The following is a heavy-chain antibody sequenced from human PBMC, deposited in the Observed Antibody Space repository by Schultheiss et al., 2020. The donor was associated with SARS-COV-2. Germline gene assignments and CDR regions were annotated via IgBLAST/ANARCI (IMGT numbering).Heavy chain of an antibody. CDR3: ARDIEVGSRYYDSSGLLDY. Sequence: GGSLRLSCAASGFTFSNAWMSWVRQAPGKGLEWVGRIKSKTDGGTTDYAAPVKGRFTISRDNSKNTLYLQMNSLRAEDTAVYYCARDIEVGSRYYDSSGLLDYWGQGTLVTVSS. CDR1: GFTFSNAW. J-gene: IGHJ4*02. V-gene: IGHV3-15*01. D-gene: IGHD3-22*01. CDR2: IKSKTDGGTT.